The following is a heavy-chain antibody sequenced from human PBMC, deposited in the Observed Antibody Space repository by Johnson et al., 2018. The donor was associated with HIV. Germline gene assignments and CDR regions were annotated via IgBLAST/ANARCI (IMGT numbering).Heavy chain of an antibody. CDR1: GFTFSSYW. J-gene: IGHJ3*02. Sequence: EVQLEESGGGLVQPGGSLRLSCAASGFTFSSYWMHWVRQAPGKGLVWVSRINSDGSSTTYADSVKGRFTISRDNAKNILYLQMNSLRAEETAVYYCARVPVVIGGVRKAFDIWGQGTMVTVSS. CDR2: INSDGSST. V-gene: IGHV3-74*01. D-gene: IGHD3-16*01. CDR3: ARVPVVIGGVRKAFDI.